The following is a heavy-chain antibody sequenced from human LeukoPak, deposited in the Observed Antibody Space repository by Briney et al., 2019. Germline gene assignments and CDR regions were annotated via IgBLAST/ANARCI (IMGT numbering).Heavy chain of an antibody. J-gene: IGHJ3*02. V-gene: IGHV3-30*18. CDR1: GFTFSSYG. CDR2: ISYDGSNK. CDR3: AKDQWADSYAFDI. D-gene: IGHD1-26*01. Sequence: PGRSLRLSCAASGFTFSSYGMHWVRQAPGKGLEWVAVISYDGSNKYYADSVKGRFTISRDNSKNTLYLQMNSLRAEDTAVYYCAKDQWADSYAFDIWGQGTMVTVSS.